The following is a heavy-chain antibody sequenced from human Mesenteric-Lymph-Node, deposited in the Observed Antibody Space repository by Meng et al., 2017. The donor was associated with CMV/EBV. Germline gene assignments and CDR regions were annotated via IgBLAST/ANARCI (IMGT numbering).Heavy chain of an antibody. CDR2: IYYSGST. Sequence: SETLSLTCTVSGGSISSYYWSWIRQPPGKGLEWIGYIYYSGSTNYNPSLKSRVTISVDTSKNQFSLKLSSVTAADTAVYYCARGTFVLRFLEWLSNNWFDPWGQGTLVTVSS. CDR3: ARGTFVLRFLEWLSNNWFDP. V-gene: IGHV4-59*12. J-gene: IGHJ5*02. D-gene: IGHD3-3*01. CDR1: GGSISSYY.